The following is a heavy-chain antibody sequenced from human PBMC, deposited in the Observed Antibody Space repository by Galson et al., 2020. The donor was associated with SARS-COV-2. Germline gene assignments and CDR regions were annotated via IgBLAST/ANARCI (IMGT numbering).Heavy chain of an antibody. CDR2: IWHDGRNK. CDR1: GFTFSSYG. Sequence: QLGESLKLSCPASGFTFSSYGMHWVRQAPGKGLESVAVIWHDGRNKYYADSVKGRFTIPRDNSKNTLYLQMNSLRAEDTAVYDCAGDLAVSNYYGGSVVYFPHWGQSSLVTVSS. CDR3: AGDLAVSNYYGGSVVYFPH. V-gene: IGHV3-33*01. J-gene: IGHJ1*01. D-gene: IGHD3-10*01.